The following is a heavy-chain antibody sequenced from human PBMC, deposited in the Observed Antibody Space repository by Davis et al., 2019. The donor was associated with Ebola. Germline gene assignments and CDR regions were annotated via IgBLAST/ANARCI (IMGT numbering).Heavy chain of an antibody. V-gene: IGHV3-21*05. CDR1: GFTFSSNS. J-gene: IGHJ6*02. Sequence: GESLKISCAASGFTFSSNSMNWVRQAPGKGLEWVSYISSSSSYIYYADSVKGRFTISRDNSKNTLYLQMNSLRAEDTAVYYCAKDACGGDCGYGMDVWGQGTTVTVSS. CDR3: AKDACGGDCGYGMDV. D-gene: IGHD2-21*02. CDR2: ISSSSSYI.